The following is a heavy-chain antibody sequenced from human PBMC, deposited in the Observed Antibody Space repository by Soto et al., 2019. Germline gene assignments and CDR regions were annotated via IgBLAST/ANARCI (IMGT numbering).Heavy chain of an antibody. J-gene: IGHJ6*02. V-gene: IGHV3-21*01. D-gene: IGHD6-6*01. Sequence: EVQLVESGGGLVKPGGSLRLSCAASGFTFSSYSMNWVRQAPGKGLEWVSSISSSSSYIYYADSVKGRFTISRDNAKNSLYLQMNSLRAEDTAVYYCARDRSRSIAARHYSYYGMDVWGQGTTVTVSS. CDR2: ISSSSSYI. CDR1: GFTFSSYS. CDR3: ARDRSRSIAARHYSYYGMDV.